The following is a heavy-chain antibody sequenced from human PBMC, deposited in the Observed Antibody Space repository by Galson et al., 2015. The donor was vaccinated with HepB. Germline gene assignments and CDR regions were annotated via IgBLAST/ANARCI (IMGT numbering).Heavy chain of an antibody. CDR1: GFSLTTSGKG. CDR2: IYWDDDK. Sequence: PALVKPTQTLTLTCTFSGFSLTTSGKGVAWIRQPPGKALEWLAVIYWDDDKHYSPSLKSRLTITKDTSKNQVVLTMTNMDPVDTATYYCARSAYSSSWYQKNNWFDPWGQGTLVTVSS. D-gene: IGHD6-13*01. V-gene: IGHV2-5*02. J-gene: IGHJ5*02. CDR3: ARSAYSSSWYQKNNWFDP.